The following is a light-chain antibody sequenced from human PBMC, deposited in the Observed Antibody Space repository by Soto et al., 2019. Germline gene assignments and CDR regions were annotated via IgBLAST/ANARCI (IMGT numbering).Light chain of an antibody. CDR2: AAS. CDR1: QGISSW. CDR3: QPANSFPLT. V-gene: IGKV1-12*01. J-gene: IGKJ4*01. Sequence: DIQMTQSPSSVSSSVGDRVTITCRASQGISSWLAWYQQKPGNAPKLVIYAASSLQSVVPSRFSGSESGTEFTLNISSLQPEDFATYYCQPANSFPLTFGGGTKVEIK.